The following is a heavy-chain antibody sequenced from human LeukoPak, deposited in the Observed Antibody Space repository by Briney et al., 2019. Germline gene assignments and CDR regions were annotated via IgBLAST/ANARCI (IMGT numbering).Heavy chain of an antibody. CDR1: GFLLRTGGVG. CDR2: IYWDDDK. V-gene: IGHV2-5*02. J-gene: IGHJ5*02. CDR3: AHRSAVVAATNWFDP. Sequence: SGPTLVHPTQPLTLTCTFSGFLLRTGGVGVGWIRQPPGKALEWLALIYWDDDKRYSPSLKSRLTITKDTSKNQVVLTMTNMDPVDTATYYCAHRSAVVAATNWFDPWGQGTLVTVSS. D-gene: IGHD2-15*01.